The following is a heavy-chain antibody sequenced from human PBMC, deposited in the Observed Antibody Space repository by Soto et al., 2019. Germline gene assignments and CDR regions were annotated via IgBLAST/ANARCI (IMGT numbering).Heavy chain of an antibody. J-gene: IGHJ4*01. CDR3: ARGPGGYCYSTLDYRSGY. D-gene: IGHD2-21*02. CDR1: GFTFSHYS. Sequence: PGGSLRLSCAASGFTFSHYSMNWVRQAPGKGLEWVAFVSSTSSYIYYAGSVKGRFTISRDNATNSLYLQMNSLRAEDTAVYYCARGPGGYCYSTLDYRSGYWGHVSLVTVSS. CDR2: VSSTSSYI. V-gene: IGHV3-21*01.